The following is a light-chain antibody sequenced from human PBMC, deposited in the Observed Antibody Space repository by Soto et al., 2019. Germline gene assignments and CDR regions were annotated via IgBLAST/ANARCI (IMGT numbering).Light chain of an antibody. Sequence: SDELTQPPSVSVSPGQTARITCSGDALPKQYAYWYRQKPGQAPVVVIYQDSERPSGIPERFSGSTSGTTVTLTISGVQAEDEADYYCQSADSSAKWVFGGGTKVTVL. CDR1: ALPKQY. CDR2: QDS. CDR3: QSADSSAKWV. V-gene: IGLV3-25*03. J-gene: IGLJ3*02.